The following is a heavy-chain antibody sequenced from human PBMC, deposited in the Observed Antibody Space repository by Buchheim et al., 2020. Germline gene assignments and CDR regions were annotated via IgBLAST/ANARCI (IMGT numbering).Heavy chain of an antibody. V-gene: IGHV4-34*01. Sequence: QVQLQQWGAGLLKPSETLSLTCAVYGGSFSGYYWSWIRQPPGKGLEWIGEINHSGSTNYNPSLKSRVTISVDTSKNQFSLKLSSVTAADTAVYYRARALCSSTSCYYYYYGMDVWGQGTT. CDR3: ARALCSSTSCYYYYYGMDV. D-gene: IGHD2-2*01. CDR2: INHSGST. CDR1: GGSFSGYY. J-gene: IGHJ6*02.